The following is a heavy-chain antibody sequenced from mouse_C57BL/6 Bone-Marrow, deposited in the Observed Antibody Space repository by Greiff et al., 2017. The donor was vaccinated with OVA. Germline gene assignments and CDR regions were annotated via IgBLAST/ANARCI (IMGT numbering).Heavy chain of an antibody. CDR1: GFTFSSYA. D-gene: IGHD2-4*01. CDR2: ISSGGDYI. J-gene: IGHJ3*01. Sequence: EVMLVESGEGLVKPGGSLKLSCAASGFTFSSYAMSWVRQTPEKRLEWVAYISSGGDYIYYADTVKGRFTISRDNARNTLYLQMSSLKSEDTAMYYCTRALYDYESGADWGQGTLVTVSA. V-gene: IGHV5-9-1*02. CDR3: TRALYDYESGAD.